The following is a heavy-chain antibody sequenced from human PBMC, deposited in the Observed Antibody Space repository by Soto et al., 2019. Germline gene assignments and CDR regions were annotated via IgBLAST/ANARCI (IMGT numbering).Heavy chain of an antibody. CDR3: ATPQLELRFDAFDM. CDR2: INPSGGST. J-gene: IGHJ3*02. D-gene: IGHD1-7*01. Sequence: GASVKASCKASGYTFTSYYMHWVRQAPGQGLEWMGIINPSGGSTSYAQKFQGRVTMTEDTSTDTAYMELSSLRSEDTAVYYCATPQLELRFDAFDMWGQGTMVTVSS. V-gene: IGHV1-46*01. CDR1: GYTFTSYY.